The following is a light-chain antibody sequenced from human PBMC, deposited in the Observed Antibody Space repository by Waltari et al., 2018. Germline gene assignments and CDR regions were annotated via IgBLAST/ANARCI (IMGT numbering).Light chain of an antibody. J-gene: IGKJ2*01. CDR1: ESVNRH. CDR2: KAS. Sequence: IQVTQSPSTLSASVGDRVNITCRTSESVNRHLAWYQQKPGRGPNLLIYKASTLETGAPSQFSGSGSGTEFSLTITNLQRDDFATYFCQHYDSYQYAFGPGTKLEIK. CDR3: QHYDSYQYA. V-gene: IGKV1-5*03.